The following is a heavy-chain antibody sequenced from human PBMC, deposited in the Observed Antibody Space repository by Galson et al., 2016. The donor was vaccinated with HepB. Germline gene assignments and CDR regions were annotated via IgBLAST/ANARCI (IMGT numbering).Heavy chain of an antibody. CDR1: GFIFSNYG. CDR2: ISFDGSNA. D-gene: IGHD2-15*01. J-gene: IGHJ3*02. CDR3: AKERGDCSGGTCRYHDAFVI. Sequence: SLRLSCAASGFIFSNYGMHWVRQAPGKGLEWVAVISFDGSNAYYGDSVKGRFTISRDNSKNTLSLQMNSLRAEDTAVYYCAKERGDCSGGTCRYHDAFVIWGQGTMVTVSS. V-gene: IGHV3-30*18.